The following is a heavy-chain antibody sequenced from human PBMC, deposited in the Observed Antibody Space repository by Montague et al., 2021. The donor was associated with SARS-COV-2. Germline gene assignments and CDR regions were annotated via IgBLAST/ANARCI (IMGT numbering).Heavy chain of an antibody. V-gene: IGHV4-34*01. J-gene: IGHJ6*02. Sequence: SETLSLTCDVYGGSFSSYWSWIRQPPGRGLEWVGHISHGGGTNYXPSLKSRVTISVDTSKNQVSLKLSSVTAADTAVYYCASHCGGGRCYFGMDVWGQGTTVTVSS. CDR3: ASHCGGGRCYFGMDV. CDR1: GGSFSSY. D-gene: IGHD2-15*01. CDR2: ISHGGGT.